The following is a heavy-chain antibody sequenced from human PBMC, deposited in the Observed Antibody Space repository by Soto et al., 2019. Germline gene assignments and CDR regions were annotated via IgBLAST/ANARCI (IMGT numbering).Heavy chain of an antibody. J-gene: IGHJ6*02. V-gene: IGHV3-21*01. D-gene: IGHD6-13*01. Sequence: PGGSLRLSCAASGFTFSSYSMNWVRQAPGKGLEWVSSISSSSSYIYYADSVKGRFTISRDNAKNSLYLQMNSLRAEDTAVYYCARDEQLAPQERCMDVWGQGXTVTVPS. CDR3: ARDEQLAPQERCMDV. CDR1: GFTFSSYS. CDR2: ISSSSSYI.